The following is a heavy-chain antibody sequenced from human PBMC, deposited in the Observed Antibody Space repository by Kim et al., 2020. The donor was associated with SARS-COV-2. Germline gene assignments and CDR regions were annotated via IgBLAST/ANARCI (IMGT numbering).Heavy chain of an antibody. Sequence: AQKRQGRVTMTTDTSTSTAYMELRSLRADDTAVYYCARDFSLAVAGLIDYWGQGTLVTVSS. CDR3: ARDFSLAVAGLIDY. V-gene: IGHV1-18*01. J-gene: IGHJ4*02. D-gene: IGHD6-19*01.